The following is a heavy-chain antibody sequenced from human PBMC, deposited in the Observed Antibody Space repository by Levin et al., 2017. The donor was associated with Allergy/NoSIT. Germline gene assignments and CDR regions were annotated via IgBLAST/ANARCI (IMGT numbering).Heavy chain of an antibody. CDR2: IYYSGST. Sequence: SETLSLTCTVSGGSISSSSYYWGWIRQPPGKGLEWIGSIYYSGSTYYNPSLKSRVTISVDTSKNQFSLKLSSVTAADTAVYYCARQITGSSGWYLFYFDYWGQGTLVTVSS. V-gene: IGHV4-39*01. J-gene: IGHJ4*02. D-gene: IGHD6-19*01. CDR3: ARQITGSSGWYLFYFDY. CDR1: GGSISSSSYY.